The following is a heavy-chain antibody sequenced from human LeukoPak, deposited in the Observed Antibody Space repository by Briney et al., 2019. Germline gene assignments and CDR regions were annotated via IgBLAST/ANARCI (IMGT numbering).Heavy chain of an antibody. J-gene: IGHJ2*01. Sequence: ASVKVSCKASGYTFTSYDINWVRQAPGQGLEWMGRINPNRGDTKPAQKFQGRVTMTRDTSISVAYMELSSLQSDDTAVYYCARNPDEHWLDESENWYFDLWGSGTLVTVSS. CDR3: ARNPDEHWLDESENWYFDL. CDR1: GYTFTSYD. D-gene: IGHD6-19*01. V-gene: IGHV1-2*06. CDR2: INPNRGDT.